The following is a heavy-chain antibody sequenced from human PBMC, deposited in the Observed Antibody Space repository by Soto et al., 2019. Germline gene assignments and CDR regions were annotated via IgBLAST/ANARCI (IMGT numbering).Heavy chain of an antibody. Sequence: QVQLVQSGAEVKKPGSSVKVSCKASGGTFSSYVISWVRQDPGQGLEWMGGIIVIFGTANYAQKFQGRVTISADESTSTAYMELSSLSSEDTAVYYCASITGRYNGMDVLGQGTTVAV. V-gene: IGHV1-69*01. D-gene: IGHD1-20*01. CDR1: GGTFSSYV. CDR2: IIVIFGTA. J-gene: IGHJ6*02. CDR3: ASITGRYNGMDV.